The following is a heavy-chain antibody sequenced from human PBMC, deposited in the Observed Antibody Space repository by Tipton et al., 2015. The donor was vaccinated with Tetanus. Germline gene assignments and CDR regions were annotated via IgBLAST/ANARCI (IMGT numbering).Heavy chain of an antibody. CDR3: ARANLKDFGDYSGLAH. CDR2: IDQAGSDK. J-gene: IGHJ4*02. CDR1: GFTFSNYW. D-gene: IGHD4-17*01. V-gene: IGHV3-7*01. Sequence: GSLRLSCAASGFTFSNYWMSWVCQAPGKGLEWVANIDQAGSDKYYVDSVKGRFTISRDNAKNSLFLQMDGLRAEDTAVYFCARANLKDFGDYSGLAHWGQGTLVTVSS.